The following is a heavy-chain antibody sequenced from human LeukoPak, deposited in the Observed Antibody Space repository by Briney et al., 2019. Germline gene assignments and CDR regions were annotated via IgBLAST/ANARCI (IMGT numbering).Heavy chain of an antibody. J-gene: IGHJ4*02. Sequence: SETLSLTCAVYGGSFSGYYWSWIRQPPGKGLEWIGEINHSGSTNYNPSLKSRVTISVDTSKNQFSLKLSSVTAADTAVYYCARAIRPGANNYPMRRYFDYWGQGTLVTVSS. CDR2: INHSGST. D-gene: IGHD4-11*01. CDR1: GGSFSGYY. V-gene: IGHV4-34*01. CDR3: ARAIRPGANNYPMRRYFDY.